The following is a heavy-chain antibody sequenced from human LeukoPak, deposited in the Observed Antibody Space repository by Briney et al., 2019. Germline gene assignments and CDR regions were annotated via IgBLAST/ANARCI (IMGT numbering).Heavy chain of an antibody. CDR1: GGSISSYY. D-gene: IGHD6-13*01. CDR2: IYYSGST. CDR3: ARVGSSWYNYYYYYMDV. V-gene: IGHV4-59*01. Sequence: PSETLSLTCTVSGGSISSYYWSWIRQPPGKGLEWIGYIYYSGSTNYNPSLKSRVTISVDTSKNQFSLKLSSVTAADTAVYYCARVGSSWYNYYYYYMDVWGKGTTVTVSS. J-gene: IGHJ6*03.